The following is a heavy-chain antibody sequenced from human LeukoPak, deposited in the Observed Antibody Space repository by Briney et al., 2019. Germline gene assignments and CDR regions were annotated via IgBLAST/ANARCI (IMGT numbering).Heavy chain of an antibody. CDR2: IYSGGST. Sequence: PGGSLRLSCAASGFTVSSNYMSWVRQAPGKGLEWVSVIYSGGSTYYADSVKGRFTISRDNSKNTLSLQMNSLRAEDTAVYYCGVYSSSWHDYWGQGTLVTVSS. CDR3: GVYSSSWHDY. D-gene: IGHD6-13*01. J-gene: IGHJ4*02. CDR1: GFTVSSNY. V-gene: IGHV3-53*01.